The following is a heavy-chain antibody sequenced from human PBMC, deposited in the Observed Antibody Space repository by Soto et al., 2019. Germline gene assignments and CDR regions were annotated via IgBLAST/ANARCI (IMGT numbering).Heavy chain of an antibody. J-gene: IGHJ5*02. V-gene: IGHV4-31*03. Sequence: QVQLQESGPGLVKPSQTLSLTCTVSGGSISSGGYYWSWIRQHPGKGLEWIGYIYYSGSTYYNPSLKSRVXXSXDXXKNQFSLKLSSVTAADTAVYYCARVGNGDSNWFDPWGQGTLVTVSS. D-gene: IGHD4-17*01. CDR1: GGSISSGGYY. CDR2: IYYSGST. CDR3: ARVGNGDSNWFDP.